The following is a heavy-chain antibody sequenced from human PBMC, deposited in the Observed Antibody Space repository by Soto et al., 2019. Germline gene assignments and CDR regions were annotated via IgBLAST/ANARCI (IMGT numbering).Heavy chain of an antibody. V-gene: IGHV3-21*01. D-gene: IGHD6-6*01. CDR1: GFTFSSYS. CDR3: ARGYSSSSGSFWGFDP. J-gene: IGHJ5*02. CDR2: ISSSSSYI. Sequence: GGSLRLSCAASGFTFSSYSMNWVRQAPGKGLEWVSSISSSSSYICYADSVKGRFTISRDNAKNSLYLQMNSLRAEDTAVYYCARGYSSSSGSFWGFDPWGQGTLVTVS.